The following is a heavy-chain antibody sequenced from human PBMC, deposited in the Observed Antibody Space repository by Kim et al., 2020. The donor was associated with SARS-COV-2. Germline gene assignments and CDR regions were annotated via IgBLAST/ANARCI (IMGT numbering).Heavy chain of an antibody. V-gene: IGHV1-3*01. CDR3: AGGSGWAFDY. Sequence: KKYSQKFRGRVTITRDTTASTAYMELSSLRSEDTAVYYGAGGSGWAFDYWGQGTLVTVAS. CDR2: K. D-gene: IGHD6-19*01. J-gene: IGHJ4*02.